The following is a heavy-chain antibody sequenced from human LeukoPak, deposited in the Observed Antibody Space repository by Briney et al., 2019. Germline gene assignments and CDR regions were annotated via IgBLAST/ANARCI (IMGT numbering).Heavy chain of an antibody. V-gene: IGHV3-7*01. CDR2: MKEDGSVE. CDR1: GFTFSSSW. Sequence: GGSLRLSCAASGFTFSSSWMNWVRQAPVKGPEWVANMKEDGSVEQYVDSVRGRFIISRDNAKNSLFLQMNSLRTEDTGVYYCVSGRGYWGQGTLVTVSS. D-gene: IGHD2-15*01. J-gene: IGHJ4*02. CDR3: VSGRGY.